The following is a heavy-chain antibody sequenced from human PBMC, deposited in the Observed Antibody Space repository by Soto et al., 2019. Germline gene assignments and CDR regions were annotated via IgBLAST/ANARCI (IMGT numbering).Heavy chain of an antibody. J-gene: IGHJ6*02. CDR2: ISGSGGTT. CDR3: AKDSWAIFGVPAGEYYAMDV. CDR1: GFTFSDSW. D-gene: IGHD3-3*01. Sequence: EVQLVESGGGLVQPGGSLRLSCTASGFTFSDSWMTWVRQAPGKGLEWVSAISGSGGTTYYSDSVKGRFTISRDNSKNTVYLQMNDLRVEDAAEYFCAKDSWAIFGVPAGEYYAMDVWGQGTTVTVSS. V-gene: IGHV3-23*04.